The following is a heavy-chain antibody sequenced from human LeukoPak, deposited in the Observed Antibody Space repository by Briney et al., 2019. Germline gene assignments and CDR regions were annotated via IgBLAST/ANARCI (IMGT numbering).Heavy chain of an antibody. CDR3: AKERGVYDSSGYYPDY. D-gene: IGHD3-22*01. CDR2: ISYDGSNK. CDR1: GFSFSIYG. J-gene: IGHJ4*02. Sequence: PGRSLRLSCAASGFSFSIYGMHWVRQAPGKGLEWVAVISYDGSNKYYADSVKGRFTISRDNSKNTLYLQMNSLRAEDTAVYYCAKERGVYDSSGYYPDYWGQGTLVTVSS. V-gene: IGHV3-30*18.